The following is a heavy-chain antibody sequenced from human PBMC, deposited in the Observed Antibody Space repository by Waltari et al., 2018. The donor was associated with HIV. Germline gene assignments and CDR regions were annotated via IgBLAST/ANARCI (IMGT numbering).Heavy chain of an antibody. V-gene: IGHV4-39*01. J-gene: IGHJ4*02. D-gene: IGHD6-19*01. CDR1: GGYISSSSYY. Sequence: QLQLKESGPGLVKPSETLSLPCTVSGGYISSSSYYWGWLRQPQGEGLAWIGSIYYSGSTYDNPSLKSRVTISVDTSKNQFSLKLSSVTAADTAVYYCARIAVAGNSVYWGQGTLVTVSS. CDR3: ARIAVAGNSVY. CDR2: IYYSGST.